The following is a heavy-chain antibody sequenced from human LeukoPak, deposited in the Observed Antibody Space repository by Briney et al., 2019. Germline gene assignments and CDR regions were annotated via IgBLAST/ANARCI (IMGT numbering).Heavy chain of an antibody. J-gene: IGHJ5*02. Sequence: SSETLSLTCTVSGGSISSSSYYWGWIRQSPGKGLEWIGTISYTGNTYYNPSLKSRVTISVDTSKNQFSLKLSSVTAADTAVYYCARTFYWFDPWGQGTLVTVSS. D-gene: IGHD2/OR15-2a*01. CDR1: GGSISSSSYY. CDR3: ARTFYWFDP. CDR2: ISYTGNT. V-gene: IGHV4-39*07.